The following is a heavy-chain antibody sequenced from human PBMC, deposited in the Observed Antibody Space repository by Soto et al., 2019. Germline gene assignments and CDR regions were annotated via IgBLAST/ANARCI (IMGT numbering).Heavy chain of an antibody. J-gene: IGHJ6*02. V-gene: IGHV3-48*01. D-gene: IGHD3-9*01. CDR3: ARGASVYYDILTGYWGRRDYYYGMDV. Sequence: GGSLRLSCAASGFTFSRYSMNWVRQAPGKGLEWVSYISSSSSTIYYADSVKGRFTISRDNAKNSLYLQMNSLRAEDTAVYYCARGASVYYDILTGYWGRRDYYYGMDVWGQGTTVTVSS. CDR2: ISSSSSTI. CDR1: GFTFSRYS.